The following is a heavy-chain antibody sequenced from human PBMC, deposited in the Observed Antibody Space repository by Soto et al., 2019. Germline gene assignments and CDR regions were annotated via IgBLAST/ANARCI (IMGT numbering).Heavy chain of an antibody. Sequence: TLSLSRAISSSSTITRGSIWTSTRQPTGKGLEWIVYIYHSGSTYYNPSLKSRVTISVDRSKNQFSLKLGSVTAADTAVYYCARRYNRRDAFDIWGQGTMVT. D-gene: IGHD1-1*01. CDR1: SSSTITRGSI. CDR2: IYHSGST. J-gene: IGHJ3*02. CDR3: ARRYNRRDAFDI. V-gene: IGHV4-30-2*01.